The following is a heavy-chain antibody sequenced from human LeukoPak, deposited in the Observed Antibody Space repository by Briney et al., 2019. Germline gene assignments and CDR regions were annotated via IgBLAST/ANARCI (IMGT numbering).Heavy chain of an antibody. CDR3: ARGTRYYYDSSGYYYAY. Sequence: SVKVSCKASGGTFSSYAISWVRQAPGQGLEWMGGIIPIFGTANYAQKFQGRVTITADESTSTAYMELSSLRSEDTAVYYCARGTRYYYDSSGYYYAYWGRGTLVTVSS. J-gene: IGHJ2*01. CDR2: IIPIFGTA. D-gene: IGHD3-22*01. V-gene: IGHV1-69*01. CDR1: GGTFSSYA.